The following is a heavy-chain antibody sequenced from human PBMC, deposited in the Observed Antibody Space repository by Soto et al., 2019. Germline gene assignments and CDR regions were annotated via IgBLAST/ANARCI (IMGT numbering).Heavy chain of an antibody. Sequence: PGGSLRLSSAASGFTFSSYCMHWIRQAPGKGLEWVAVISYDGSNKYYADSVKGRFTISRDNSKNTLYLQMNSLRAEDTAVYYCAKLIGGFTIFGVVEPDFDYWGQGTLVTVSS. V-gene: IGHV3-30*18. CDR2: ISYDGSNK. CDR3: AKLIGGFTIFGVVEPDFDY. CDR1: GFTFSSYC. J-gene: IGHJ4*02. D-gene: IGHD3-3*01.